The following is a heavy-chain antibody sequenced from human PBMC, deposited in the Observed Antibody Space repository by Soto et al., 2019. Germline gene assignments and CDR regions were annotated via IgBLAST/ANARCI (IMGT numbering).Heavy chain of an antibody. J-gene: IGHJ6*02. V-gene: IGHV4-39*01. CDR1: GGSISSSSYY. Sequence: PSETLSLTCTVSGGSISSSSYYWGWIRQPPGKGLEWIGSIYYSGSTYYNQSLKSRVTISVDTSKSQFSMKLSSVTAADTAVYYCTCIFSGGYGYGFYYYGMDVWGQGTTVT. D-gene: IGHD5-18*01. CDR3: TCIFSGGYGYGFYYYGMDV. CDR2: IYYSGST.